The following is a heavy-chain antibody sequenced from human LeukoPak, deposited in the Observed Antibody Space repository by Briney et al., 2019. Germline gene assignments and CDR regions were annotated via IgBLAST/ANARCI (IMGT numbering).Heavy chain of an antibody. V-gene: IGHV3-23*01. CDR3: TCADYITEGYYYYYGMDV. D-gene: IGHD4/OR15-4a*01. CDR1: GFTFSSYA. J-gene: IGHJ6*02. CDR2: ISGSGGST. Sequence: GGSLRLSCAASGFTFSSYAMSWVRQAPRKGLEWVSAISGSGGSTYYADSVKGRFTISRDNSKNTLYLQMNSLRAEDTAVYYCTCADYITEGYYYYYGMDVWGQGTTVTVSS.